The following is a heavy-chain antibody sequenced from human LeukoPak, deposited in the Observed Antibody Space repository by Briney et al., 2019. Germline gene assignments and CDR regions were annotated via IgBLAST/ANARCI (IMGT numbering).Heavy chain of an antibody. CDR2: ISGTGGST. V-gene: IGHV3-23*01. CDR1: GFTFSSYA. Sequence: QSGGSLRLSCAASGFTFSSYAMSWVRQAPGKGLEWVSLISGTGGSTYYADSVKGRFTISRDNSKNTLYLQMNSLRAEDTAVYYCAKDYEPLVGAHRWGDWFDPWGQGTLVTVSS. D-gene: IGHD1-26*01. J-gene: IGHJ5*02. CDR3: AKDYEPLVGAHRWGDWFDP.